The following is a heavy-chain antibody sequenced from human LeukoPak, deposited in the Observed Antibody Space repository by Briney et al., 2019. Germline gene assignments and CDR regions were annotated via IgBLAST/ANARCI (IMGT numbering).Heavy chain of an antibody. Sequence: PGGSLRLSCAASGFTSSSYSMNWVRQAPGKGLEWVSSISSSSSYIYYADSVKGRFTISRVNAKNSLYLQMNSLRAEDTAVYYCARGPHSSSWSNWFDPWGQGTLVTVSS. D-gene: IGHD6-13*01. CDR2: ISSSSSYI. CDR1: GFTSSSYS. CDR3: ARGPHSSSWSNWFDP. J-gene: IGHJ5*02. V-gene: IGHV3-21*01.